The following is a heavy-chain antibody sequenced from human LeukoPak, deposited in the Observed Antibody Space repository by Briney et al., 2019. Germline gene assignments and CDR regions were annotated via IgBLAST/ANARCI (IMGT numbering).Heavy chain of an antibody. J-gene: IGHJ3*02. V-gene: IGHV3-74*01. CDR1: GFTFSSYW. D-gene: IGHD6-19*01. CDR2: INSDGSST. CDR3: ARVAVGGTRAFDI. Sequence: QPGGSLRLSCAASGFTFSSYWMHWVRQAPGKGLVWVSRINSDGSSTSYADSVKGRFTISRDNAKNTLYLQMNSLRAGDTAVYYCARVAVGGTRAFDIWGQGTTVTVSS.